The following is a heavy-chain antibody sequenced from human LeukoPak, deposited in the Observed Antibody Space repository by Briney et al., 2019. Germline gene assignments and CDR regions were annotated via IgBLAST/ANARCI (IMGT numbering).Heavy chain of an antibody. V-gene: IGHV1-69*05. CDR1: GGTFSSYA. CDR2: IIPIFGTA. D-gene: IGHD2-21*02. J-gene: IGHJ4*02. CDR3: AREGSMTAAFDY. Sequence: SVKVSCKASGGTFSSYAISWVRQALGQGLEWMGGIIPIFGTANYAQKFQGRVTITTDESTSTAYMELSSLRSEDTAVYYCAREGSMTAAFDYWGQGTLVTVSS.